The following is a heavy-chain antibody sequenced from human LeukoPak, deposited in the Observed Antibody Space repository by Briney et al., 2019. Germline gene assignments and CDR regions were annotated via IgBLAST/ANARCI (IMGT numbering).Heavy chain of an antibody. CDR1: GVTFIGYG. V-gene: IGHV3-33*01. CDR3: TRFFGNYQAFDY. J-gene: IGHJ4*02. Sequence: PEGSLRLSCAASGSGVTFIGYGMHWVRQAPGKGLEWVAVIWFDGSRTYYADSVKGRFSISRDDSKNSVYLQMNSLRVEDTAVYFCTRFFGNYQAFDYWGQGTLITVSS. CDR2: IWFDGSRT. D-gene: IGHD4-11*01.